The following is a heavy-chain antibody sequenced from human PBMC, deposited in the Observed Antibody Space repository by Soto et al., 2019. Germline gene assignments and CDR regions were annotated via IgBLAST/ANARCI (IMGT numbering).Heavy chain of an antibody. V-gene: IGHV4-59*01. CDR1: GGSISSYY. Sequence: SETLSLTCTVSGGSISSYYWSWIRQPPGKGLEWIGYIYYSGSTNYNPSLKSRVTISVDTSKNQFSLKLSSVTAADTAVYYCARVNAPLSKYYYYYYGMDVWGQGTTVTVS. J-gene: IGHJ6*02. CDR2: IYYSGST. CDR3: ARVNAPLSKYYYYYYGMDV.